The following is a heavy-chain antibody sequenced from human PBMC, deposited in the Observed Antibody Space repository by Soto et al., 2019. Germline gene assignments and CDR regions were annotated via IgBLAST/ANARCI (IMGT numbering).Heavy chain of an antibody. V-gene: IGHV1-18*01. Sequence: QVQLVQSGAEVKKPGASVKVSCKASGYTFTSYGISWVRQAPGQGLEWMGWINGNTNYAQKLQGRVTMTTDTSTSTAYMELRSLRSDDTAVYYCAREPVAGIWFDPWGQGTLVTVSS. CDR1: GYTFTSYG. J-gene: IGHJ5*02. D-gene: IGHD6-19*01. CDR3: AREPVAGIWFDP. CDR2: INGNT.